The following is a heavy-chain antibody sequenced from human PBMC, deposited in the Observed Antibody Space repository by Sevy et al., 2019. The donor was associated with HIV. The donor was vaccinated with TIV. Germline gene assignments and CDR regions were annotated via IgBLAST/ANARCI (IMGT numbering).Heavy chain of an antibody. J-gene: IGHJ4*02. CDR1: GLSVSDNY. CDR2: IYSGSST. CDR3: ARALYCGGDCGFDY. V-gene: IGHV3-53*01. D-gene: IGHD2-21*02. Sequence: GGSLRLSCAASGLSVSDNYMSWVRQAPGKGLEWVSFIYSGSSTHYADSVKGRFTISRDNSKNTFYLDMTNLKADDTAVYYCARALYCGGDCGFDYWGQGTLVTVSS.